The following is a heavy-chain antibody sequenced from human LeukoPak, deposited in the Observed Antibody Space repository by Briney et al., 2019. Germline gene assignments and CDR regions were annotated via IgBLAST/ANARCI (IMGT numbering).Heavy chain of an antibody. J-gene: IGHJ3*02. CDR2: IYYTGST. D-gene: IGHD3-22*01. CDR1: GASLSTSPYY. CDR3: ARHSGYYYARDAFDI. V-gene: IGHV4-39*01. Sequence: SETLSLTCSVSGASLSTSPYYWGWIRQPPGKGLEWIGNIYYTGSTYYNVSLNSRVTISIDTSKNLFSLRLNSMTAADTAVYYCARHSGYYYARDAFDIWGQGTLVTVSS.